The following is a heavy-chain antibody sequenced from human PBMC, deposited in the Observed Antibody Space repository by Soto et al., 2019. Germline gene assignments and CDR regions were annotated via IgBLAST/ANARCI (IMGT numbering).Heavy chain of an antibody. Sequence: QVQLVQSGAEVKKPGSSVKVSCKTSGGTFSTYGITWVRQAPGQGLEWMGGIIPIFGTRNYAQNFQGRVTITADESTKTGYMELSSLRSEDTAMYYCARDGDGLAARDWGQGTLVTVSS. CDR3: ARDGDGLAARD. CDR2: IIPIFGTR. CDR1: GGTFSTYG. D-gene: IGHD6-6*01. V-gene: IGHV1-69*01. J-gene: IGHJ4*02.